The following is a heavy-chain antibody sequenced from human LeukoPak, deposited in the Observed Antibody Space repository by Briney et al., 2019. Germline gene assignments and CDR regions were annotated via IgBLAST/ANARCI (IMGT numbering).Heavy chain of an antibody. D-gene: IGHD3-10*01. CDR1: GGPISNYY. CDR3: ASSGNYYFTLDY. J-gene: IGHJ4*02. CDR2: IHYSGIT. V-gene: IGHV4-59*08. Sequence: SETLSLTCSVSGGPISNYYWSWIRQPPGKGLEWIGYIHYSGITKYNPSVQSRVAISLDTSKNQFSLKLTSVTAADMAVYYCASSGNYYFTLDYWGQGTLVTVSS.